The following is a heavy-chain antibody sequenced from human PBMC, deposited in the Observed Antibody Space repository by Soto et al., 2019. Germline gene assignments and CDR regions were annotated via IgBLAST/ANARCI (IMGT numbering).Heavy chain of an antibody. J-gene: IGHJ6*03. Sequence: SETLSLTCTVSGGSISSGGYYWSWIRQHPGKGLEWIGYIYYRGSTYYNPSLKSRVTISVDTSKNQFSLKLSSVTAADTAVYYCARADCSSTSCYVAGDYYYYYMDVWGKGTTVTVSS. V-gene: IGHV4-31*03. CDR1: GGSISSGGYY. CDR3: ARADCSSTSCYVAGDYYYYYMDV. CDR2: IYYRGST. D-gene: IGHD2-2*01.